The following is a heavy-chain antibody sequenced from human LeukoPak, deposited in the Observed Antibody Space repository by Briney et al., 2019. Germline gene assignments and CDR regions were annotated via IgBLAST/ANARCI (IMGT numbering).Heavy chain of an antibody. D-gene: IGHD6-19*01. V-gene: IGHV4-30-2*01. CDR1: GGSISSGGYY. CDR2: IYHSGST. Sequence: SETLSLTCTVSGGSISSGGYYWSWIRQPPGKGLEWIGYIYHSGSTYYNPSLKSRVTISVDRSKNQFSLKLSSVTAADTAVYYCARAWLSRFDPWGQGTLVTVSS. CDR3: ARAWLSRFDP. J-gene: IGHJ5*02.